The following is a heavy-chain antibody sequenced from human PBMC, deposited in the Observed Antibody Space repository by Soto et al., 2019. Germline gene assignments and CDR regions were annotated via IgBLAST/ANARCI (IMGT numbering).Heavy chain of an antibody. Sequence: SETLSLTCAVSGGSISSSNWWSWVRQPAGMRLEWIGYIYYSGSTNYNPSLKSRVTISVDTSKNQCSLKLSSVTAADTAVYYCARHPGYDILTQTFNWFDPWGQGTLVTVSS. J-gene: IGHJ5*02. CDR1: GGSISSSNW. CDR3: ARHPGYDILTQTFNWFDP. V-gene: IGHV4-4*02. D-gene: IGHD3-9*01. CDR2: IYYSGST.